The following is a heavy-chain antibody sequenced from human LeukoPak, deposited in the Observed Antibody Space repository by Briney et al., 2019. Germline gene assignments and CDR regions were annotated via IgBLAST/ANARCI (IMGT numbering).Heavy chain of an antibody. V-gene: IGHV3-21*01. CDR1: GFTFSSYS. CDR3: ARGIAAAGPRFDP. Sequence: GGSLRLSCAASGFTFSSYSMNWVCQAPGKGLEWVSSISSSSSYIYYADSVKGRFTISRDNAKNSLYLQMNSLRAEDTAVYYCARGIAAAGPRFDPWGQGTLVSVSS. D-gene: IGHD6-13*01. CDR2: ISSSSSYI. J-gene: IGHJ5*02.